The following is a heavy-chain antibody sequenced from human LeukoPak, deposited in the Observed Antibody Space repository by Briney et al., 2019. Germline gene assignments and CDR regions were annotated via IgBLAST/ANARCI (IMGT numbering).Heavy chain of an antibody. Sequence: SETLSLTCTVSGGSISSYYWSWIRQPAGKGLEGIGRIYTSGSTNYNPSLKCRVTMSVDTSKNQFSLKLSSVTAADTAVYYCARDPWVDGSGWGWAFDIWGQGTMVTVSS. CDR3: ARDPWVDGSGWGWAFDI. CDR1: GGSISSYY. D-gene: IGHD6-19*01. J-gene: IGHJ3*02. V-gene: IGHV4-4*07. CDR2: IYTSGST.